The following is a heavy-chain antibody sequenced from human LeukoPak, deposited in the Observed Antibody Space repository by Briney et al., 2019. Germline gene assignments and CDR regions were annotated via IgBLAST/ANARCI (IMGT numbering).Heavy chain of an antibody. CDR2: IYTSGST. V-gene: IGHV4-4*09. CDR3: ARHRPGWFDP. J-gene: IGHJ5*02. Sequence: PSETLSLTCTVSGGSISSYYWSWIRQPPGKGLECIGYIYTSGSTNYNPSLKSRVTISVDTSKNQFSLKLSSVTAADTAVYYCARHRPGWFDPWGQGTLVTVSS. CDR1: GGSISSYY.